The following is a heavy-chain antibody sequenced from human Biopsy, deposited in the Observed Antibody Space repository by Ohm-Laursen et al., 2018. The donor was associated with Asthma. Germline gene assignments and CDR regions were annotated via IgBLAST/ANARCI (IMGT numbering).Heavy chain of an antibody. CDR1: GFSFGDFF. J-gene: IGHJ6*02. V-gene: IGHV3-11*01. CDR3: ARGLKSSSRGPFYFFTLDV. D-gene: IGHD6-13*01. Sequence: SLTLSCAASGFSFGDFFMTWVRQAPGKGLEWVASISSSGSTKYPSESVLGRCTISRDNTQKSMTLHMRSLRAEDTAIYYCARGLKSSSRGPFYFFTLDVWGQGTPVAASS. CDR2: ISSSGSTK.